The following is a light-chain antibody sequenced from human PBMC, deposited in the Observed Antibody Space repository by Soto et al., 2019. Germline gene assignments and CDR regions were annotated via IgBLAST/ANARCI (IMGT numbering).Light chain of an antibody. CDR1: QSISSW. J-gene: IGKJ1*01. CDR3: QQYYSSPWT. CDR2: DAS. V-gene: IGKV1-5*01. Sequence: IQMTQSPSTLSASLGDRVTITCRASQSISSWLAWYRQKPGKAPKLLIYDASSLESGVPSRFSGSGSGTDFTLTISRLEPEDFAVYYCQQYYSSPWTFGLGTKVDIK.